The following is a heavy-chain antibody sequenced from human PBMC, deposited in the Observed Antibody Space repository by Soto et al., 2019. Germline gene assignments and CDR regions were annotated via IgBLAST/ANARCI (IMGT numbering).Heavy chain of an antibody. CDR3: ARDLFEDIVVVPAAKGRAFDI. CDR2: ISGSGSTI. V-gene: IGHV3-23*01. J-gene: IGHJ3*02. D-gene: IGHD2-2*01. CDR1: GFTFSSYA. Sequence: EVQLLESGGGLVQPGGSLRLSCAASGFTFSSYAMSWVRQAPGKGLEWVSAISGSGSTIYYADSVKGRFTISRDNAKNSLYLQMNSLRAEDTAVYYCARDLFEDIVVVPAAKGRAFDIWGQGTMVTVSS.